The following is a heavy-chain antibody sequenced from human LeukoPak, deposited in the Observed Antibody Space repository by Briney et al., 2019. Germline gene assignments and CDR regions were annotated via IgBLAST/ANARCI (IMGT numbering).Heavy chain of an antibody. J-gene: IGHJ6*03. D-gene: IGHD2-2*01. CDR1: GFTFSSYW. CDR3: ARARYCSSTSCPYYYYMDV. Sequence: GGSLRLSCAASGFTFSSYWMSWVRQAPGKGLEWVANIKQDGSEKYYVDSVKGRFTISRDNAKNSLYLQMNSLRAEDTAVYYCARARYCSSTSCPYYYYMDVWGKGTTVTVSS. V-gene: IGHV3-7*01. CDR2: IKQDGSEK.